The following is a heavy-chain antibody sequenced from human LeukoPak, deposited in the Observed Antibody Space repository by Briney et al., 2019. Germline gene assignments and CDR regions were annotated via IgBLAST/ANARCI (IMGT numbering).Heavy chain of an antibody. D-gene: IGHD4-11*01. CDR2: IGTDNSVT. CDR1: GWSFTNHG. Sequence: GASVKVSCTASGWSFTNHGICWVRQAPGQGLEWMGWIGTDNSVTNYAQKLHGRVTMTTDTYTNTAYMDLRGLRSDDTAVYYCARASSPYNWYFDLWGRGTLVTVSS. CDR3: ARASSPYNWYFDL. J-gene: IGHJ2*01. V-gene: IGHV1-18*01.